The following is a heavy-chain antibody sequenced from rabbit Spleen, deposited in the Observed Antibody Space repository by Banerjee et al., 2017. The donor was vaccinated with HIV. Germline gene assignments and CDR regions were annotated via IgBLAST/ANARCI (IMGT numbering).Heavy chain of an antibody. CDR2: INIVTGKS. D-gene: IGHD3-3*01. CDR3: ARDLVVAIGWNFNL. CDR1: GVSFHDKDV. J-gene: IGHJ4*01. Sequence: QEQLVEFGGGLVQAEGSLTLTCKASGVSFHDKDVLCWVRQAPGKGLEWITCINIVTGKSVYASWVSGRFIMSRTSSTKVTLQMTSLTAADTATYFCARDLVVAIGWNFNLWGQGTLVTVS. V-gene: IGHV1S45*01.